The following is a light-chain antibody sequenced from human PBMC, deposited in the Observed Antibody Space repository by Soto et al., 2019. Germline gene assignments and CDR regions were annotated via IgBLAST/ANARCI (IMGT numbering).Light chain of an antibody. CDR2: DVT. Sequence: QSALTQPPSASGSPGQSVTISCTGTSSDVGGYNYVSWYQQYPGRAPKLMIYDVTKRPSGVPDRFSGSKSGNTASLTISGLQAEDEGDYYCCSHAGSYTYVFGTGTKVTVL. V-gene: IGLV2-11*01. CDR3: CSHAGSYTYV. J-gene: IGLJ1*01. CDR1: SSDVGGYNY.